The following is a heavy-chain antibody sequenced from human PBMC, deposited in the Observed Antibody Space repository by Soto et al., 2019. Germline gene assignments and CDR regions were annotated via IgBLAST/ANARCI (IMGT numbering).Heavy chain of an antibody. CDR1: GGTLSDHG. J-gene: IGHJ3*02. CDR2: TIPVFNTA. Sequence: QVQLEQSGAEVKKPGSSVKISCKASGGTLSDHGVSWLRQAPGQGLEWVGGTIPVFNTAKYAPKFQGRVTIAAYKSTNIAYMELGSLRSDDTAFYYCARGVYGSGNYYTGPSAFDICGQGTLVIVSS. V-gene: IGHV1-69*06. CDR3: ARGVYGSGNYYTGPSAFDI. D-gene: IGHD3-10*01.